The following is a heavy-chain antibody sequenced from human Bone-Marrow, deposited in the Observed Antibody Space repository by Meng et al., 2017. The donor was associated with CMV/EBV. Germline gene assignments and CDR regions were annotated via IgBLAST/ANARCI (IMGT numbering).Heavy chain of an antibody. V-gene: IGHV3-48*04. CDR2: ISSSGSTI. CDR1: GFTFSSYS. D-gene: IGHD3-16*02. CDR3: ASYPPNYVWGSYRYTWFDP. J-gene: IGHJ5*02. Sequence: ETLSLTCAASGFTFSSYSMNWVRQAPGKGLEWVSYISSSGSTIYYADSVKGRFTISRDNAKNSLYLQMNSLRAEDMAVYYCASYPPNYVWGSYRYTWFDPWGPGTLVTISS.